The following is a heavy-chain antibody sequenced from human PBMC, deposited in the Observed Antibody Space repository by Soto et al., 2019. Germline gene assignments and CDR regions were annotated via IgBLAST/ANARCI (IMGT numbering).Heavy chain of an antibody. V-gene: IGHV3-49*03. J-gene: IGHJ4*02. CDR3: SREGYSGYDHYFDY. D-gene: IGHD5-12*01. CDR1: GFTFGDYA. CDR2: IRSKTYGGTT. Sequence: EVQLVESGGGLVQPGRSLRLSCTASGFTFGDYAMSWFRQAPGKGLEWVGFIRSKTYGGTTYYAASVKGRFTISRDVSKSIAYLQMNSLETEDTAGYYCSREGYSGYDHYFDYWGQGTLVTVSS.